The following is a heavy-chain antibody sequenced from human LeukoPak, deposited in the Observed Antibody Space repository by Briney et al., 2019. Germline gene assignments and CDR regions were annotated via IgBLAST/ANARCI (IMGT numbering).Heavy chain of an antibody. V-gene: IGHV4-39*01. D-gene: IGHD3-3*01. CDR1: GDSISTSSHY. Sequence: SETLSLTCTVSGDSISTSSHYWGWIRQPPGEGLGLVGAMFYSGRTYDNPSLKGRGTISIDPAQNQFSLKLSSVTPAGTALSLCVRIRGPNLGGGFLERFLFDPWGQGTLVTVSS. CDR3: VRIRGPNLGGGFLERFLFDP. J-gene: IGHJ5*02. CDR2: MFYSGRT.